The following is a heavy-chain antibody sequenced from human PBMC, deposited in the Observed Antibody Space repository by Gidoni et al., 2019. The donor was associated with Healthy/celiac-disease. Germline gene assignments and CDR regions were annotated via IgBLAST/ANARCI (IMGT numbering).Heavy chain of an antibody. CDR3: ARGWGGEDAFDI. V-gene: IGHV3-53*02. D-gene: IGHD3-16*01. J-gene: IGHJ3*02. Sequence: EVQLVETGGGLIQPGGSMRLSCAASGFTGSSNYMSWVRQAPGKGLEWVSFIYSGGSTYSAASLKGRFTSSRDNSKNTLYLQMNSLRSEYTAVYYCARGWGGEDAFDIWGQGTMVTVSS. CDR1: GFTGSSNY. CDR2: IYSGGST.